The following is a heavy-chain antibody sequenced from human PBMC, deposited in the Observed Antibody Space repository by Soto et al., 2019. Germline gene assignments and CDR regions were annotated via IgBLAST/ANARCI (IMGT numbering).Heavy chain of an antibody. Sequence: VQLVESGGGLVQPGGSLRLSCAASGFTFSSYSMNWVRQAPGKGLEWVSYISSSSSTIYYADSVKGRFTISRDNAKNSLYLQMNSLRAEDTAVYYCASPAAAGYYYYMDVWGKGTTVTVSS. D-gene: IGHD6-13*01. V-gene: IGHV3-48*01. CDR2: ISSSSSTI. J-gene: IGHJ6*03. CDR1: GFTFSSYS. CDR3: ASPAAAGYYYYMDV.